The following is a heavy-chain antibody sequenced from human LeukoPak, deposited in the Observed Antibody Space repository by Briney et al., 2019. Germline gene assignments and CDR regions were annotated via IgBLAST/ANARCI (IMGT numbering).Heavy chain of an antibody. V-gene: IGHV3-9*01. CDR3: AKEGYGEDYFDY. CDR1: GFTFDDYA. CDR2: ISWNSGSI. D-gene: IGHD5-18*01. J-gene: IGHJ4*02. Sequence: PGGSLRLSCAASGFTFDDYAMHWVRQAPGKGLEGVSGISWNSGSIGYADSVKGRFTITRDNAKNSLYLQMNSLRAEDTALYYCAKEGYGEDYFDYWGQGTLVTVSS.